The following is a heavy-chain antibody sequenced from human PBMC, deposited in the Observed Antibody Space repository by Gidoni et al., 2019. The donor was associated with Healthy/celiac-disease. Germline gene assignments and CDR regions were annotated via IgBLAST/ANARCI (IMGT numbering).Heavy chain of an antibody. V-gene: IGHV3-20*04. CDR1: GFTFDDDG. CDR2: INWNGGST. Sequence: EVQLVESGGGVVRPGGSLRLSCAASGFTFDDDGMSGVRQARGKGLGWVSGINWNGGSTGYADSVKGRFTTSRDNAKNSLYLQMNSLRAEDTALYYCARDYSGSGWGDAFDIWGQGTMVTVSS. CDR3: ARDYSGSGWGDAFDI. J-gene: IGHJ3*02. D-gene: IGHD6-19*01.